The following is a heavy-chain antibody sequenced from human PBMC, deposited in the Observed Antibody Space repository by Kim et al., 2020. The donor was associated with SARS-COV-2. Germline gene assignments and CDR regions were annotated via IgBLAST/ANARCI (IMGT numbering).Heavy chain of an antibody. V-gene: IGHV3-23*01. CDR2: ISGSGGST. CDR1: GFTFSSYA. J-gene: IGHJ6*02. CDR3: AKGGSGYDLTYYYYGMDV. D-gene: IGHD5-12*01. Sequence: GGSLRLSCAASGFTFSSYAMSWVRQAPGKGLEWVSAISGSGGSTYYADSVKGRFTISRDNSKNTLYLQMNSLRAEDTAVYYCAKGGSGYDLTYYYYGMDVWGQGTTVTVSS.